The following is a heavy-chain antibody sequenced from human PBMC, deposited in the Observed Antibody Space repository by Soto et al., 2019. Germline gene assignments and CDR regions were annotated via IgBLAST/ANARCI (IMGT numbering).Heavy chain of an antibody. CDR2: IYYSGST. D-gene: IGHD3-3*02. J-gene: IGHJ5*02. Sequence: QLQLQESGPGLVRPSETLSLTCTVSGGSISSSSYYWGWIRQPPGKGLEWIGSIYYSGSTYYNPSLTSRVPXSXDXXKTQFSLKLSSVTAADTAVYYCASPKTAFYNWFAPWGQGTLVTVSS. CDR1: GGSISSSSYY. V-gene: IGHV4-39*01. CDR3: ASPKTAFYNWFAP.